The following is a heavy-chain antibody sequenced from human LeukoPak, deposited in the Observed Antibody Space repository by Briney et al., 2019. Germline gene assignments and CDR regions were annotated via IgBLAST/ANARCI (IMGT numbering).Heavy chain of an antibody. J-gene: IGHJ4*02. D-gene: IGHD3-3*01. CDR3: ARGRFTFDY. CDR1: GFTVSSKD. CDR2: IKQDGSEK. V-gene: IGHV3-7*01. Sequence: PGGSLRLSCAASGFTVSSKDMNWVRQAPGKGLEWVANIKQDGSEKSYVDSVKGRFTISRDNAKNSVYLQMNSLRAEDTAVYYCARGRFTFDYWGQGTLVTVSS.